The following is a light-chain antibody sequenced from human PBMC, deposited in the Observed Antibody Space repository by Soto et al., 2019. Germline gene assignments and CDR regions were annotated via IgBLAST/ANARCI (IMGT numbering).Light chain of an antibody. CDR3: TSYTSDITHV. J-gene: IGLJ1*01. V-gene: IGLV2-14*01. CDR2: EVS. Sequence: QSALTQPASVSGSPGQSITISCPGSSSDVANYDYVSWYQHHPGKAPKLMIYEVSNRPSGVSSRFSGSKPGNTASLTISGLQAEDEADYYCTSYTSDITHVFGTGTKVTVL. CDR1: SSDVANYDY.